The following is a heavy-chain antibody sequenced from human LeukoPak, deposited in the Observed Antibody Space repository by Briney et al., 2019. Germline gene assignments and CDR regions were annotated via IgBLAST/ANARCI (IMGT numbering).Heavy chain of an antibody. CDR3: ARRGRNAKSNRDWFDP. V-gene: IGHV3-7*01. CDR1: GFTLSTYW. CDR2: INQDGSEK. Sequence: GGSLRLSCAASGFTLSTYWMSWVRQPPGKGLEWVANINQDGSEKHYVDSAKGRFTISRDNAENSLFLQMSSLRADDTAVYYCARRGRNAKSNRDWFDPWGQGTLVTVSS. D-gene: IGHD2-2*01. J-gene: IGHJ5*02.